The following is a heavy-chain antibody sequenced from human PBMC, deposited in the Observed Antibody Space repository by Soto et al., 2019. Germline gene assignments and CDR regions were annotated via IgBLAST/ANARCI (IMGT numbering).Heavy chain of an antibody. D-gene: IGHD6-13*01. Sequence: GGSLRLSCAASGFTFSSYSMNWVRQAPGKGLEWVSSISSSSSYIYYADSVKGRFTISRDNAKNSLYLQMNSLRAEDTAVYYCARSIAAAGSLLSVFDYWGQGTLVTVSS. J-gene: IGHJ4*02. CDR2: ISSSSSYI. V-gene: IGHV3-21*01. CDR3: ARSIAAAGSLLSVFDY. CDR1: GFTFSSYS.